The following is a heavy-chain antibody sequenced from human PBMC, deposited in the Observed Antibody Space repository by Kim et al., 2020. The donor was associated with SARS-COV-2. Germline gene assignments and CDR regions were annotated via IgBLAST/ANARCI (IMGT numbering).Heavy chain of an antibody. D-gene: IGHD3-22*01. V-gene: IGHV3-11*05. J-gene: IGHJ4*02. Sequence: GGSLRLSCAASGFSFSDYFMSWIRQAPGKGLEWVSYISSTGTFSTYADSVKGRFSISRDNAKNSLFLQLNSLRADDTAVYYCAREGQPYAGYFDVWGRGTLVTVSS. CDR1: GFSFSDYF. CDR2: ISSTGTFS. CDR3: AREGQPYAGYFDV.